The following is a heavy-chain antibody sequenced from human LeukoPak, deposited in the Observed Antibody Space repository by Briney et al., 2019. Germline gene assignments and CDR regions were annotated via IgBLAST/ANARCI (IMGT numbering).Heavy chain of an antibody. D-gene: IGHD5-12*01. CDR3: ARDLAGLNGHDYYLDS. CDR2: TYYKATSYY. V-gene: IGHV6-1*01. CDR1: GDSVSSTTAT. J-gene: IGHJ4*02. Sequence: SQTLSLTCTVSGDSVSSTTATWNWIRQSPSRGLEWLGRTYYKATSYYDYAASVKSLLTLNSDTSKNQFSLQLSSVTPQDTAVYFCARDLAGLNGHDYYLDSWGQGILVTVSS.